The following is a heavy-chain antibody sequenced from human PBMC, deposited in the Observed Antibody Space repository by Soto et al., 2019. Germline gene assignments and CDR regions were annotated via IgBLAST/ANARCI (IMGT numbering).Heavy chain of an antibody. CDR3: ARDRLRGGELSLIGYIDY. V-gene: IGHV3-30*15. J-gene: IGHJ4*02. CDR2: ISYDGINE. D-gene: IGHD3-16*02. CDR1: GFTFTSYA. Sequence: GGSLRLSCEASGFTFTSYAMHWVRQAPGKGLEWMAVISYDGINEYYADSVKGRFTISRDNSKNTLFLQMSSLRVEDTAVYYCARDRLRGGELSLIGYIDYWGQGTLVTVSS.